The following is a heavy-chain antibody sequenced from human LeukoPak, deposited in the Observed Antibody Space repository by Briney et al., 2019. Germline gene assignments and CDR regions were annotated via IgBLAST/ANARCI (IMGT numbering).Heavy chain of an antibody. V-gene: IGHV3-74*01. D-gene: IGHD1-26*01. J-gene: IGHJ4*02. CDR3: VKDLGRYRNNCFDY. CDR1: GFTFSSYW. Sequence: GWSLRLSCAASGFTFSSYWMHWVRQAPGKGLAWVSRINSDGSTTRYADSVKGRFTISRDNAKNTLYLQMNSLRAEDTAVYYCVKDLGRYRNNCFDYWGQGTLVTVSS. CDR2: INSDGSTT.